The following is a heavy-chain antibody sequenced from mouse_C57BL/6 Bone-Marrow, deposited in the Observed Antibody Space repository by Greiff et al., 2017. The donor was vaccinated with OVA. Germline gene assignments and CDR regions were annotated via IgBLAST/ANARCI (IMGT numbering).Heavy chain of an antibody. CDR3: ARSYSNYPAWFAY. CDR1: GYSITSDY. Sequence: EVHLVESGPGLAKPSQTLSLTCSVTGYSITSDYWNWIRKFPGNKLEYMGYISYSGSTYYNPSLKSRISITRDTSKNQYYLQLNSVTTEDTATYYCARSYSNYPAWFAYWGQGTLVTVSA. J-gene: IGHJ3*01. CDR2: ISYSGST. V-gene: IGHV3-8*01. D-gene: IGHD2-5*01.